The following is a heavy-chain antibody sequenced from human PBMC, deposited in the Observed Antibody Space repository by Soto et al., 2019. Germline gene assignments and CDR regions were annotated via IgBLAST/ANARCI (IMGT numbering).Heavy chain of an antibody. J-gene: IGHJ5*02. Sequence: PGGSLRLSCSASGFTLSSYAMHWVRQAPGKGLEYVSSISSSGGSTNYADSVKGRFTISRDNSGNTLYIQMRSLRVEDTAVYYCVRSGTTHPLRHLAGVYYKWFDPWGQGTLVTVSS. CDR1: GFTLSSYA. D-gene: IGHD3-3*01. V-gene: IGHV3-64D*06. CDR3: VRSGTTHPLRHLAGVYYKWFDP. CDR2: ISSSGGST.